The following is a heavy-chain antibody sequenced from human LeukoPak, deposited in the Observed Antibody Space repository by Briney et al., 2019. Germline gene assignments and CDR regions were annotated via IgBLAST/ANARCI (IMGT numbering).Heavy chain of an antibody. D-gene: IGHD3-10*01. Sequence: PGGSLRLSCAASGFTLSDHYMDWVRQAPGQGLEWVGRSRNKANSYTTEYAASVKGRFTISRDDSKSSLYLQMNSLKIEDTAVYYCAKGMGYASGSSYSYYYYMDVWGKGTTVTISS. CDR3: AKGMGYASGSSYSYYYYMDV. J-gene: IGHJ6*03. CDR1: GFTLSDHY. CDR2: SRNKANSYTT. V-gene: IGHV3-72*01.